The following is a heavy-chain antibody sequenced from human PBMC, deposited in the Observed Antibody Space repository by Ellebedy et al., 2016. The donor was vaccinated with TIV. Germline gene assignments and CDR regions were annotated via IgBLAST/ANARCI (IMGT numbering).Heavy chain of an antibody. V-gene: IGHV3-7*01. D-gene: IGHD6-13*01. CDR1: GFTFSSYW. Sequence: GGSLRLSXAASGFTFSSYWMSWVRQAPGKGLEWVANIKQDGSEKYYVDSVKGRFTISRDNAKNSLYLQMNSLRAEDTAVYYCARSWSVEKQLVVLFDYWGQGTLVTVSS. CDR2: IKQDGSEK. CDR3: ARSWSVEKQLVVLFDY. J-gene: IGHJ4*02.